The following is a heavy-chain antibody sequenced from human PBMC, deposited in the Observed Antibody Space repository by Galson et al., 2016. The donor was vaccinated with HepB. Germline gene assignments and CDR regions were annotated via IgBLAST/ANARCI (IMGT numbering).Heavy chain of an antibody. CDR1: GFTFSSSA. J-gene: IGHJ3*02. Sequence: SLRLSCAASGFTFSSSAMSWVRLAPGTGPEWVSGISVTGVKIHYADSVKGRFTISRDNSKNTLWLQMNSLRVEDTAMYYCAREYGNWNDGDAFDIWGQGKMVTVSS. CDR3: AREYGNWNDGDAFDI. D-gene: IGHD1-1*01. V-gene: IGHV3-23*01. CDR2: ISVTGVKI.